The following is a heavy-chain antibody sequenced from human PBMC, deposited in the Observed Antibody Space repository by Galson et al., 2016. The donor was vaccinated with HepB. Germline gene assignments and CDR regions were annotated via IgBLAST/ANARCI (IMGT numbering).Heavy chain of an antibody. D-gene: IGHD3-16*01. CDR1: GYTFTNYG. V-gene: IGHV1-18*04. CDR3: AGYVDFDY. J-gene: IGHJ4*02. Sequence: SVKVSCKASGYTFTNYGISWVRQAPGQGLEWMGWISAYNGNTNYAQKLQGRGTMTTDTSTSTAYMELRSLRSDDTAVYYCAGYVDFDYWGQGTLVTVSS. CDR2: ISAYNGNT.